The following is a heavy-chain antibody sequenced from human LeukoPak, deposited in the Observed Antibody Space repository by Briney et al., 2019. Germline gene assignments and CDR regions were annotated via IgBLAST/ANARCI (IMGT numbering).Heavy chain of an antibody. CDR2: INPRGGST. CDR3: ARSYSAVAFDY. Sequence: ASVKVSCKASGYTFTSYYMHWVRQAPGQGLEWMGIINPRGGSTSYPQKFQGRVTMTRDTSTSTVYMELSSLRSEDTAVYYCARSYSAVAFDYWGQGTLVTVSS. V-gene: IGHV1-46*03. D-gene: IGHD6-19*01. J-gene: IGHJ4*02. CDR1: GYTFTSYY.